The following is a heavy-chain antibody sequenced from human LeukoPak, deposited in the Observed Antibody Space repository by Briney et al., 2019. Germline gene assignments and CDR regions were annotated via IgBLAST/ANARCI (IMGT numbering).Heavy chain of an antibody. J-gene: IGHJ2*01. D-gene: IGHD6-25*01. CDR1: GGSISSYY. CDR2: IYYSGST. CDR3: ARQGGGFWYFDL. V-gene: IGHV4-59*08. Sequence: KSSETLSLTCTVSGGSISSYYWSWIRQPPGKGLEWIGYIYYSGSTNYNPSLKSRVTISVDTSKNQFSLKLSSVTAADTAVYYCARQGGGFWYFDLWGRGTLATVSS.